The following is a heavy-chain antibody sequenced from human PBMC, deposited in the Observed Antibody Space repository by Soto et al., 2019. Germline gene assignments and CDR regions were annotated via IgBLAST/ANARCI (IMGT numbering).Heavy chain of an antibody. J-gene: IGHJ2*01. Sequence: GGSLRLSCAASEFTFSSYAMSWVRQAPGKGLEWVSAISGSGGSTDYADPVKGRFTISRDNSKNMLYLQMNSLRAEDTALYYCAKCAYYSGWYFDLWGRGTLVTVSS. D-gene: IGHD3-22*01. CDR3: AKCAYYSGWYFDL. CDR1: EFTFSSYA. CDR2: ISGSGGST. V-gene: IGHV3-23*01.